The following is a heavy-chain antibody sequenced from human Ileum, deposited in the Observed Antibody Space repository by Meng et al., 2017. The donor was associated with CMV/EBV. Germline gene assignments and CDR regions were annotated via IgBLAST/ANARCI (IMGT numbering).Heavy chain of an antibody. CDR1: GYTFINHD. J-gene: IGHJ5*02. CDR3: MRGAGEGGRDWFDP. CDR2: MNSKSGNT. Sequence: ASVKVSCKASGYTFINHDINWVRPAAGQGLEWMGWMNSKSGNTGYAQKFQGRVTMTRDTPVSTAYMELSSLRYEDTAIYYCMRGAGEGGRDWFDPWGQGTLVTVSS. V-gene: IGHV1-8*01. D-gene: IGHD1-14*01.